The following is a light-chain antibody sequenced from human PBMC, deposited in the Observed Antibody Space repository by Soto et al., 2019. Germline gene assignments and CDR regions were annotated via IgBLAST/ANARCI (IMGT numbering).Light chain of an antibody. CDR3: QQYGSSLFT. V-gene: IGKV3-20*01. J-gene: IGKJ4*01. Sequence: EIVLTQSPCTLSLSPGERATLSCRASQSVSSSYLAWYQQKPGQAPRLLIYGASSWATGIPDRFSGSGSGTDFTLTISRLEPEDFAVYYCQQYGSSLFTFGGGTKVEIK. CDR2: GAS. CDR1: QSVSSSY.